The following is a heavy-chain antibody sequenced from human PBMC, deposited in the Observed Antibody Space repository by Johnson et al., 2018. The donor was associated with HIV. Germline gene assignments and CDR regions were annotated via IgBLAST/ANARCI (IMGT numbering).Heavy chain of an antibody. Sequence: HVQLVESGGGLVKPGGSTRLSCAASGFTFSDYYMSWIRQAPGKGLEWVSYISGGGSSIYYAESVQDRFTISRDNAKNSLYLQMNSLRAEDTAVYYCAREGGSYPGETVDDAFDIWGQGTMVTVSS. J-gene: IGHJ3*02. D-gene: IGHD3-16*02. CDR1: GFTFSDYY. CDR2: ISGGGSSI. CDR3: AREGGSYPGETVDDAFDI. V-gene: IGHV3-11*04.